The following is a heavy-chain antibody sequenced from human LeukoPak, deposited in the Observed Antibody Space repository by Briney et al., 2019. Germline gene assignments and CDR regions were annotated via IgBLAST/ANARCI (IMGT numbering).Heavy chain of an antibody. CDR1: GGSFSGYY. Sequence: PSETLSLTCAVYGGSFSGYYWSWIRQPPGKGLEWIGEINHSGSTNYNLSLKSRVTISVDTSKNQFSLKLSSVTAADTAVYYCAREGSSWYGRWFDPWGQGTLVTVSS. V-gene: IGHV4-34*01. J-gene: IGHJ5*02. CDR3: AREGSSWYGRWFDP. D-gene: IGHD6-13*01. CDR2: INHSGST.